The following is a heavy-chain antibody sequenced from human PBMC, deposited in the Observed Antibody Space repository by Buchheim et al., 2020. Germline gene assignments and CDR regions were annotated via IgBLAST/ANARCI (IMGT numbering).Heavy chain of an antibody. Sequence: EVQLVQSGAEVKKPGESLKISRKASGYNFAGYWIAWVRQMPGKGLEWMGIIYPGDSDTRYSPSFQGQVTISADRSISTAYPQWSSLKASDTAMYYCAGYCSGGRCYPRGFDPWGQGTL. CDR3: AGYCSGGRCYPRGFDP. CDR2: IYPGDSDT. V-gene: IGHV5-51*01. CDR1: GYNFAGYW. D-gene: IGHD2-15*01. J-gene: IGHJ5*02.